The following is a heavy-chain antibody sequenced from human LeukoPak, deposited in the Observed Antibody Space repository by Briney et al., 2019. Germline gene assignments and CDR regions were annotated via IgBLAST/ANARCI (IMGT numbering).Heavy chain of an antibody. Sequence: PSETQSLTCTVSGGSISSYYWSWIRQPAGKGLEWIGRIYTSGNTNYNPSLKSRVTMSVDTSKNQFSLKLSSVTAADTAVYYCARSGYYYDSSGYYYIDYWGQGTLVTVSS. J-gene: IGHJ4*02. V-gene: IGHV4-4*07. CDR1: GGSISSYY. CDR2: IYTSGNT. D-gene: IGHD3-22*01. CDR3: ARSGYYYDSSGYYYIDY.